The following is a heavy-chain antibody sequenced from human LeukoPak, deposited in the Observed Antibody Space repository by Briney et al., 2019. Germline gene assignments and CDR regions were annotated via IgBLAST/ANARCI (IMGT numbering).Heavy chain of an antibody. V-gene: IGHV4-4*07. CDR3: ARGSDWVVGANDFDY. Sequence: RPSQTLSLPCTVSGGSFSTYYWSWIRQPAGKGLEWIGHIYTSGATNYNPSLKSRVTISIDTSKNQFSLKLSSVTAADTAVYYCARGSDWVVGANDFDYWGQGTLVTVSS. D-gene: IGHD1-26*01. J-gene: IGHJ4*02. CDR2: IYTSGAT. CDR1: GGSFSTYY.